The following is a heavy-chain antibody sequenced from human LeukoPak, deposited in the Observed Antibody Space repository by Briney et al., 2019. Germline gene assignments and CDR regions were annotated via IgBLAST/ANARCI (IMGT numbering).Heavy chain of an antibody. Sequence: SETLSLTCAVSGGSVSNNNYYWGWIRQPPGKGLEWIGSGFYSGDTYYSPSLESRVTISVDTSKNQFSLKLSSVTAADTAMYYCVGHNFRIGLYYFDYWGQGTQVTVSS. CDR3: VGHNFRIGLYYFDY. CDR1: GGSVSNNNYY. V-gene: IGHV4-39*01. J-gene: IGHJ4*02. CDR2: GFYSGDT. D-gene: IGHD3-3*01.